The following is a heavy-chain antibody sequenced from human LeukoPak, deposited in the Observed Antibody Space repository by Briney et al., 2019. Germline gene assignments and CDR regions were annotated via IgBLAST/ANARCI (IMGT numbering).Heavy chain of an antibody. D-gene: IGHD1-7*01. CDR3: ARGTPELLDAFDI. CDR2: IKQDGSEK. V-gene: IGHV3-7*01. Sequence: GGSLRLSCAASGFTFSSYWMSWVRQAPGKGLEWVANIKQDGSEKYYVDSVKGRFTISRDNAKNSLYLQMNSLRAEDTAVYYCARGTPELLDAFDIWGQGTMVTVSS. J-gene: IGHJ3*02. CDR1: GFTFSSYW.